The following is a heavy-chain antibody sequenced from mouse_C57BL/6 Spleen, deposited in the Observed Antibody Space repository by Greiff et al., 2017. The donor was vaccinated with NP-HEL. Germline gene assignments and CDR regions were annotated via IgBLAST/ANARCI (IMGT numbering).Heavy chain of an antibody. V-gene: IGHV3-6*01. D-gene: IGHD4-1*01. CDR2: ISYDGSN. CDR3: ARETGGPDAWFAY. J-gene: IGHJ3*01. Sequence: DVKLVESGPGLVKPSQSLSLTCSVTGYSITSGYYWNWIRQFPGNKLEWMGYISYDGSNNYNPSLKNRISITRDTSTNQFFLKLTSVTTEDTATYYCARETGGPDAWFAYWGQGTLVTVSA. CDR1: GYSITSGYY.